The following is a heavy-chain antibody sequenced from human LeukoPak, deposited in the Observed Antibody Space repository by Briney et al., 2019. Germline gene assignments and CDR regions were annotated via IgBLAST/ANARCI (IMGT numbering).Heavy chain of an antibody. J-gene: IGHJ4*02. CDR3: ARDRGQQWLPDY. V-gene: IGHV1-2*02. CDR2: INPNSGGT. D-gene: IGHD6-19*01. Sequence: ASVKVSCKASGYTFTGYYMHWVRQAPGQGLEWMGWINPNSGGTKYAQKFQDRVTMTRDTSISTAYMEVSRLRSDDTAVYYCARDRGQQWLPDYWGQGTLVTVSS. CDR1: GYTFTGYY.